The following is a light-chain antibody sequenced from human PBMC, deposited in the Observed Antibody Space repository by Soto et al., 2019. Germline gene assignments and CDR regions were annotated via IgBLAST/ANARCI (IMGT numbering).Light chain of an antibody. CDR1: QIGNTNY. CDR2: TAF. J-gene: IGKJ1*01. Sequence: EMVLTQPPGTLSLSPGERATLHCRASQIGNTNYLAWYQQRPGPPPRLLIYTAFTRAKGTPARFSGSGSGTDFTLTISRLAPEDSALYYCQRYGHPPWTFGPGTRVEIK. CDR3: QRYGHPPWT. V-gene: IGKV3-20*01.